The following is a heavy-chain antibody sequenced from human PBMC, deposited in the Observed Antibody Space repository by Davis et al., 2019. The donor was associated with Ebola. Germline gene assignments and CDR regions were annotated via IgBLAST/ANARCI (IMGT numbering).Heavy chain of an antibody. V-gene: IGHV4-34*01. CDR3: ARAEGSGWYHKF. Sequence: SETLSLTCAVYGGSFSGYYWSWIRQPPGKGLEWIGSIYYSGSTYYNPSLKSRVTISVDTSKNQFSLKLSSVTAADTAVYYCARAEGSGWYHKFWGQGNLVTVSS. CDR2: IYYSGST. D-gene: IGHD6-19*01. CDR1: GGSFSGYY. J-gene: IGHJ4*02.